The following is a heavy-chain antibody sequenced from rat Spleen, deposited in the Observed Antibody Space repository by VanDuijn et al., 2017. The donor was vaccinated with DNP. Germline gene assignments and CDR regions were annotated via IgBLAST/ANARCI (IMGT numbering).Heavy chain of an antibody. V-gene: IGHV5-25*01. J-gene: IGHJ4*01. CDR1: GFTFSAYY. Sequence: EVQLVESGGGLVQPGRSLKLSCAASGFTFSAYYMAWVRQAPAKGLEWVAYIGSAAYAPYYTDSVKGRFTISRDNAKSTLYLQMNSLKSEDTATYYCARQGAIYAMDAWGQGTSVTVSS. CDR2: IGSAAYAP. CDR3: ARQGAIYAMDA.